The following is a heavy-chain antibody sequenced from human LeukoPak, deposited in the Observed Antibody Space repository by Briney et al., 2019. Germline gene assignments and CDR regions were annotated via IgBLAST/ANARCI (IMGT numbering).Heavy chain of an antibody. V-gene: IGHV3-48*04. CDR3: ARLRDTVTSASDY. CDR1: GFTFNTYT. CDR2: ISGSSGII. J-gene: IGHJ4*02. Sequence: PGGSLRLSCAASGFTFNTYTMNWVRQAPGKGLEWVSYISGSSGIIDYADSVRGRFAISRDTAKNSLYLQMTSLRVEDTAVYNCARLRDTVTSASDYWGQGTLVTVSS. D-gene: IGHD4-17*01.